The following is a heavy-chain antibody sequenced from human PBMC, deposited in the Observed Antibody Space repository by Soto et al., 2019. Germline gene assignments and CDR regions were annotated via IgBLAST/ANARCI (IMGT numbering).Heavy chain of an antibody. CDR1: GFTFSGYE. Sequence: GGSLRLSCAASGFTFSGYEMNWVRQAPGKGLEWVSYISSSGSTIYYADSVKGRFTISRDNAKNSLYLQMNSLRAEDTAVYYCARGGYYYDTRDAFDIWGQGTMVTVSS. V-gene: IGHV3-48*03. J-gene: IGHJ3*02. D-gene: IGHD3-22*01. CDR2: ISSSGSTI. CDR3: ARGGYYYDTRDAFDI.